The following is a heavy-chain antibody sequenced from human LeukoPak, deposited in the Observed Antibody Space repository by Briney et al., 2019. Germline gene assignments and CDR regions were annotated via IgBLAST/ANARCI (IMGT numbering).Heavy chain of an antibody. V-gene: IGHV1-46*01. J-gene: IGHJ6*04. CDR1: GYTFTSYY. D-gene: IGHD4-17*01. CDR2: IKPSGGST. CDR3: AREGSVTTPYYYYGMDV. Sequence: ASVKVSCKASGYTFTSYYMHWVRQAPGQGLEWMGIIKPSGGSTSYAQKFQGRVTMTRDTSTSTVYMELSSLRSEDTALYYCAREGSVTTPYYYYGMDVWGEGTTVTVSS.